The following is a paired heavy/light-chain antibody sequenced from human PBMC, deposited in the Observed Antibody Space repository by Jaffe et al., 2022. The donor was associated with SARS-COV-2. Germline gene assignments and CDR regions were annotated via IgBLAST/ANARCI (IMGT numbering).Heavy chain of an antibody. J-gene: IGHJ4*02. CDR2: VAYDGSSE. CDR3: ARADNWIVSETRPCDY. V-gene: IGHV3-30*04. D-gene: IGHD2-2*03. CDR1: GFSFRSFA. Sequence: QVQLVESGESVVQPGRSLRLSCAASGFSFRSFAMHWVRQAPGKGLEWLAVVAYDGSSEFYADSVKGRFTISRDNSKSTSFLQMNSLRIEDTAVYYCARADNWIVSETRPCDYWGQGILVTVSS.
Light chain of an antibody. CDR1: QSTRTY. V-gene: IGKV1-5*03. Sequence: DIQMTQSPSTLSASVGDRVTITCRASQSTRTYLAWYQQKPGRVPKLLIYRASVLESGVPSRFSGSGSGTEFTLTISGLQPDDFATYYCQHYNSYPWTFGQGTRVEFK. J-gene: IGKJ1*01. CDR3: QHYNSYPWT. CDR2: RAS.